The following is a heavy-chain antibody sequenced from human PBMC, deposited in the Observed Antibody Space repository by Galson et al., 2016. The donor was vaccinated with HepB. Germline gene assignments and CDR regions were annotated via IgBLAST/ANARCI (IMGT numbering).Heavy chain of an antibody. Sequence: PALVKPTQTLTLTCTVSGFSLSSARMGVSWIRQPPGKALEWLAQIFWNDEESYSTSLKSRLTISKDTSKNEVVLSMTNMDPVDTATYYCARIHLNALSGRPVAFDCWGQGTVVIVSS. J-gene: IGHJ3*01. V-gene: IGHV2-26*02. D-gene: IGHD1-26*01. CDR3: ARIHLNALSGRPVAFDC. CDR1: GFSLSSARMG. CDR2: IFWNDEE.